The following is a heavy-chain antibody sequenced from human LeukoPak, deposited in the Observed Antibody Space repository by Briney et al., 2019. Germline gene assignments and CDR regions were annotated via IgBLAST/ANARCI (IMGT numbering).Heavy chain of an antibody. CDR2: MNPNSGNT. CDR1: GYTFTSYD. Sequence: ASVKVSCKASGYTFTSYDINWVRQATGQGLEWMGWMNPNSGNTGYAQKFQGRVTMTRNTSISTAYMELSSLRSEDTAVYYCARRAYDSKYFDYWGQGTLVTVSS. CDR3: ARRAYDSKYFDY. J-gene: IGHJ4*02. V-gene: IGHV1-8*01. D-gene: IGHD3-22*01.